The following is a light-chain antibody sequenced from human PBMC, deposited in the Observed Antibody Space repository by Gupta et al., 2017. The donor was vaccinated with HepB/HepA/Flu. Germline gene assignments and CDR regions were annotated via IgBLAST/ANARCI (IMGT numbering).Light chain of an antibody. J-gene: IGKJ1*01. CDR1: QGISSY. CDR2: AAS. CDR3: QQYYNSPPT. Sequence: AIRMTQSPSSFSASTGDRVTITCRASQGISSYLAWYQQKPGKAPKLLIYAASTLQSGVPSRFSGSGSGTDFTPTISCLQSEDFAAYYCQQYYNSPPTFGQGTKVEIK. V-gene: IGKV1-8*01.